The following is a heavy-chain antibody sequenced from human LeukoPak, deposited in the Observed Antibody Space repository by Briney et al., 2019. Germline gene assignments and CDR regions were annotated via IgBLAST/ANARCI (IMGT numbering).Heavy chain of an antibody. Sequence: GASVKVSCKASGYTFTNYYIHWVRQAPGQWLEWMGIINPSGGSTNYAQKFQGRVTMTTDTSTITVYMEVSSLRSEDTAVYYCARWRTTYLDYWGQGTLVTVSS. CDR2: INPSGGST. V-gene: IGHV1-46*01. CDR3: ARWRTTYLDY. CDR1: GYTFTNYY. D-gene: IGHD1/OR15-1a*01. J-gene: IGHJ4*02.